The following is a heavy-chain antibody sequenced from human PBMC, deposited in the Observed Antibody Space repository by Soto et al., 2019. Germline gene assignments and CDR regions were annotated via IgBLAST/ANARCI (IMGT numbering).Heavy chain of an antibody. CDR1: GGSFSGYY. J-gene: IGHJ4*02. V-gene: IGHV4-34*01. Sequence: SETLSLTCAVYGGSFSGYYWSWIRQPPGKGLEWIGEINHSGSTYYNPSLKSRVTMSADTSKNQFSLKLSSVTAADTAVYYCAGGAAADYFDYWGQGALVTVSS. CDR3: AGGAAADYFDY. CDR2: INHSGST. D-gene: IGHD6-13*01.